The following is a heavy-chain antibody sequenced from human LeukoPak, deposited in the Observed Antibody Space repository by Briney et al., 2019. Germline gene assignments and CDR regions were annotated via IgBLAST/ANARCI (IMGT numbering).Heavy chain of an antibody. J-gene: IGHJ4*02. V-gene: IGHV3-30*18. CDR2: ISFDGSNI. Sequence: GGSLRLSRGASGFTFRNFAMHWVRQAPGKGLEWVAIISFDGSNIQFGDFVRGRFTISRDNPKNTVFLQMNSLRGDDTAVYYCVKGGDGSIPFDYWGQGTLVTVSS. D-gene: IGHD5-24*01. CDR1: GFTFRNFA. CDR3: VKGGDGSIPFDY.